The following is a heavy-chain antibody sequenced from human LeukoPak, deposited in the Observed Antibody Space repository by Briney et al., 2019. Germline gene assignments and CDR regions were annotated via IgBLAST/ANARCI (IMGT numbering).Heavy chain of an antibody. CDR1: GGSFSGYY. Sequence: PSETLSLTCAVYGGSFSGYYWSWIRQPPGKGLEWIGEINHSGSTNYNPSLKSRVTVSVDTSKNQFSLKLSSVTAANTAVYYCARGGWFDPWGQGTLVTVSS. J-gene: IGHJ5*02. CDR3: ARGGWFDP. V-gene: IGHV4-34*01. CDR2: INHSGST.